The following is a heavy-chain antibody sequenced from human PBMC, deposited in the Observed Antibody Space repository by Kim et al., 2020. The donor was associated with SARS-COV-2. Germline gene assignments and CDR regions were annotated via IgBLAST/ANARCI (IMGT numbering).Heavy chain of an antibody. Sequence: SVKVSCKASGGTFSSYAISWVRQAPGQGLEWMGRIIPILGIANYAQKFQGRVTITADKSTSTAYMELSSLRSEDTAVYYCARSQSDCSGGSCYYYYYDGNDVWGQGTTVTVSS. V-gene: IGHV1-69*04. CDR2: IIPILGIA. CDR3: ARSQSDCSGGSCYYYYYDGNDV. CDR1: GGTFSSYA. D-gene: IGHD2-15*01. J-gene: IGHJ6*02.